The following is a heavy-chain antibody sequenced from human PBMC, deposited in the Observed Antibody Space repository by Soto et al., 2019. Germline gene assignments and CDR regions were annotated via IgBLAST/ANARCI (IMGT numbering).Heavy chain of an antibody. CDR1: GFTFDDYG. D-gene: IGHD2-2*03. Sequence: EVQLVESGGGVVRPGGSLRLSCAASGFTFDDYGMPWVRQAPGKGLEWVSGIDWNGGSKHYADSVKGRFTISRDNAKNSLYLQMNSRRAEDTALYYCARTESGYHYYAIDVWGQGPTVTVSS. J-gene: IGHJ6*02. CDR3: ARTESGYHYYAIDV. V-gene: IGHV3-20*04. CDR2: IDWNGGSK.